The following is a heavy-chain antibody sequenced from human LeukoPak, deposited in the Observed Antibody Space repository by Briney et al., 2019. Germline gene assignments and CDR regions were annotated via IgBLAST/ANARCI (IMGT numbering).Heavy chain of an antibody. CDR1: GFTFSSYW. D-gene: IGHD1-14*01. CDR2: INTGGSST. V-gene: IGHV3-74*01. J-gene: IGHJ4*02. CDR3: ARSNQADDY. Sequence: PGRSLRLSCAASGFTFSSYWIHWVRQVPGKGLVWVARINTGGSSTTYADSVKGRFTISRDNAKNMLYLQMDSLRDEDTGVYYCARSNQADDYWGQGTLVTVSS.